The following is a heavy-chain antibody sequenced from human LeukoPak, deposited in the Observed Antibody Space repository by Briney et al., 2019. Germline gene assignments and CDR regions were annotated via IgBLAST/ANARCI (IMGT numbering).Heavy chain of an antibody. CDR2: ISWNSGSI. CDR3: AKDSRIRVVVTAIRPTAGVTEY. Sequence: PGGSLRLSCAASGFTFDDYAMHWVRQAPGKGLEWVSGISWNSGSIDYADSVKGRFTISRDNAKNSLYLQMNSLRAEDTALYYCAKDSRIRVVVTAIRPTAGVTEYWGQGTLVTVSS. CDR1: GFTFDDYA. D-gene: IGHD2-21*02. V-gene: IGHV3-9*01. J-gene: IGHJ4*02.